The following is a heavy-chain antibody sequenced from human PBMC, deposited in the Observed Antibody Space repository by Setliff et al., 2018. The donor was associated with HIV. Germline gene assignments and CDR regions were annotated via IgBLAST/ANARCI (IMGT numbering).Heavy chain of an antibody. CDR3: ARARAAAGTQGTFDY. D-gene: IGHD6-13*01. V-gene: IGHV4-38-2*01. CDR2: IYHSGST. CDR1: GYSIRSGYY. J-gene: IGHJ4*02. Sequence: SETLSLTCAVSGYSIRSGYYWGWIRQPPGKGLEWIGTIYHSGSTYYNPSLKSRVTISVDTSKNQFSLKVSSVTAADTAVYYCARARAAAGTQGTFDYWGQGTLVTVSS.